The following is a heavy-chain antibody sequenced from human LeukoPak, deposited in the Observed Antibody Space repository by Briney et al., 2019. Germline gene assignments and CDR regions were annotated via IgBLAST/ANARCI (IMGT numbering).Heavy chain of an antibody. CDR3: AKTHSHFPPYFDY. CDR1: GGSISTYNW. CDR2: IFYSGSI. D-gene: IGHD4-11*01. Sequence: SETLSLTCAVSGGSISTYNWWSWVRQPPGKGLEWIGEIFYSGSINYNPSLKSRVTLSLDKSKNQFSLQLSSVTAADTAMYYCAKTHSHFPPYFDYWGQGTLVTVSS. V-gene: IGHV4-4*02. J-gene: IGHJ4*02.